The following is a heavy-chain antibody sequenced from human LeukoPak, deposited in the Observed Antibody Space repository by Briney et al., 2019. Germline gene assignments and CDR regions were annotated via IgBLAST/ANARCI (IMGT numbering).Heavy chain of an antibody. CDR3: ARDRGYYDFSDFDY. V-gene: IGHV3-23*01. D-gene: IGHD3-3*01. CDR1: GFTFSSYA. Sequence: GGSLRLSCASSGFTFSSYAMSWVRQAPGKGLEWVSAIRGSGGSTYYADPVKGRFTISRDNAKNSLYLQMNSLRAEDTAVYYCARDRGYYDFSDFDYWGQGTLVTVSS. J-gene: IGHJ4*02. CDR2: IRGSGGST.